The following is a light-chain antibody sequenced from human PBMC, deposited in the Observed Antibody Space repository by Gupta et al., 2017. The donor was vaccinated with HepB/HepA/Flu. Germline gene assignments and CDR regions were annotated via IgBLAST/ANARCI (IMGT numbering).Light chain of an antibody. Sequence: QSVLTQPPSVSGAPGQRVTISCTGSSSNIGAGSDVHWYQQLPGTSPNLLIYGNNNRPSGVPDRFSGSKSATSASLAITGLQAEDEADYYCQSYDSSLGGPLVFGGGTKLTVL. J-gene: IGLJ2*01. CDR1: SSNIGAGSD. CDR2: GNN. CDR3: QSYDSSLGGPLV. V-gene: IGLV1-40*01.